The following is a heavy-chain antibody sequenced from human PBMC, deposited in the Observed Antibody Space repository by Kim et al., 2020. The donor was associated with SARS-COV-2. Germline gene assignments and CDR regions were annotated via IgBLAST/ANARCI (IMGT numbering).Heavy chain of an antibody. Sequence: DYVKGRFTISRDKTKNTLVLQVNSLRAENTAIYYCAKGYGSGNHPRGWFDPWGQGTLVTVS. J-gene: IGHJ5*02. V-gene: IGHV3-23*01. CDR3: AKGYGSGNHPRGWFDP. D-gene: IGHD3-10*01.